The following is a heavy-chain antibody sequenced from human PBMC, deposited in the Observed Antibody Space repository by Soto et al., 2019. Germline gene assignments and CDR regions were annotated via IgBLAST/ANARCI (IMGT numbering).Heavy chain of an antibody. Sequence: PGGSLRLSCAASGFTFSSYSMNWVHQAPGKGLEWVSSISSSSSYIYYADSVKGRFTISRDNAKNSLYLQMNSLRAEDTAVYYCAREEIVGATDAFDIWGQGTMVTVSS. CDR1: GFTFSSYS. J-gene: IGHJ3*02. D-gene: IGHD1-26*01. CDR2: ISSSSSYI. CDR3: AREEIVGATDAFDI. V-gene: IGHV3-21*01.